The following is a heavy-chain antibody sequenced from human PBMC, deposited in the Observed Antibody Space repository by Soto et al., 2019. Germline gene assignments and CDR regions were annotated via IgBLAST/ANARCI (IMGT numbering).Heavy chain of an antibody. D-gene: IGHD1-1*01. CDR1: GYNFFDYG. Sequence: QIQLVQSGAEVKKPGASVKVSCKASGYNFFDYGVSWVRQAPGQGLEWMGWVSPKRGNTDYARKVQSRVTMTTDTSTRTAYMELRGLISDDTAAYYCARGRTVSSIGPLLVWGQGTLVSVSS. J-gene: IGHJ1*01. V-gene: IGHV1-18*01. CDR2: VSPKRGNT. CDR3: ARGRTVSSIGPLLV.